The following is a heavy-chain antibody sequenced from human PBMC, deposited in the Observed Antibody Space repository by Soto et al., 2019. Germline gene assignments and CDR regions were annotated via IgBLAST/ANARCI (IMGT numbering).Heavy chain of an antibody. V-gene: IGHV1-18*01. CDR3: ARGGYYDSSGSRNYHYYGMNV. J-gene: IGHJ6*02. CDR1: GYTFTSYG. D-gene: IGHD3-22*01. Sequence: ASVKVSCKASGYTFTSYGISWVRQAPGQGLEWMGWISAYNGNTKYAQKLQGRVTMTTDTSTSTAYMDLRSLRSDDTAVYFCARGGYYDSSGSRNYHYYGMNVWGQGTTVTVSS. CDR2: ISAYNGNT.